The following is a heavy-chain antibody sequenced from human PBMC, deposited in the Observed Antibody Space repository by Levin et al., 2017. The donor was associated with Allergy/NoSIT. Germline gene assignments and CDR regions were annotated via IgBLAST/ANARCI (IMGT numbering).Heavy chain of an antibody. CDR2: INHSGST. CDR1: GGSFRDYF. Sequence: RSQTLSLTCAVYGGSFRDYFWSWVRQPPGKGLEWIGEINHSGSTNYNASLKSRLTILVDTSKNQFSLKVSSLTAADTAVYYCARGTVTGEKTYLDYWSRGTLVSVSS. V-gene: IGHV4-34*01. CDR3: ARGTVTGEKTYLDY. J-gene: IGHJ4*02. D-gene: IGHD4-17*01.